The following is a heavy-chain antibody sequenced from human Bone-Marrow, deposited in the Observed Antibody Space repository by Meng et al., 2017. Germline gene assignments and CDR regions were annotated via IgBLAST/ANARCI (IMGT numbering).Heavy chain of an antibody. V-gene: IGHV1-8*01. CDR2: MNPNSGNT. CDR1: GYTFTSYD. J-gene: IGHJ4*02. CDR3: ARGQYCTTGACPYYFDY. D-gene: IGHD2-8*01. Sequence: ASVKVSCKASGYTFTSYDINWVRQAPGQGLEWMGWMNPNSGNTGFAQKFQGRVTMTSDTSITTAYMELNSLRSDDTAVYYCARGQYCTTGACPYYFDYWGQGALVTVSS.